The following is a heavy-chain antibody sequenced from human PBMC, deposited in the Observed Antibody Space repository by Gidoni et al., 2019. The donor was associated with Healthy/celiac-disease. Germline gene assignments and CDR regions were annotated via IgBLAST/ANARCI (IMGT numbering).Heavy chain of an antibody. CDR2: ISGSGGSI. CDR1: GFACSSYA. CDR3: AKDAKPVLLWFGATPGAY. J-gene: IGHJ4*02. Sequence: EVQLLESGGGVVNPGGSLRLACAASGFACSSYAMSWVRQAPGKGLEWVSAISGSGGSIYYADSVKCRFTISRDNSTNTLYLPMNSLRAEYTAVYYCAKDAKPVLLWFGATPGAYWGQGTLVTVSS. V-gene: IGHV3-23*01. D-gene: IGHD3-10*01.